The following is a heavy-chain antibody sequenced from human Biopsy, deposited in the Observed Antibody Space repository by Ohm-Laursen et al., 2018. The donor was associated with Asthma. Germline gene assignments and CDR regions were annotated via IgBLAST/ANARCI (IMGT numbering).Heavy chain of an antibody. J-gene: IGHJ3*01. D-gene: IGHD3-9*01. CDR3: ARTYYDFLTGQVKDVFGV. CDR1: GFTFSSYA. V-gene: IGHV1-3*04. Sequence: ASVKVSCKPSGFTFSSYAFTWVRQAPGQGLEWMGWVNTGNGDTKYSQKFRGRVTITRDTSASTAYMELRSLRSEDTATYYCARTYYDFLTGQVKDVFGVWGQGTMVTVSS. CDR2: VNTGNGDT.